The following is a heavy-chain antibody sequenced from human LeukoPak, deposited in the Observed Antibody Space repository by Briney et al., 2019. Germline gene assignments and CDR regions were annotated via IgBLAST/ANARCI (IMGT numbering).Heavy chain of an antibody. D-gene: IGHD6-13*01. CDR1: GFTVSGNY. V-gene: IGHV3-66*01. J-gene: IGHJ4*02. CDR3: ARGALGAAGRLDY. CDR2: IYSGGTT. Sequence: PGGSLRLSCAASGFTVSGNYMSWVRQAPGKGLEWVSVIYSGGTTYYADSVKGRFTISRDNSKNTLYLQLNSLRVEDTAVYYCARGALGAAGRLDYWGQGTLVTASS.